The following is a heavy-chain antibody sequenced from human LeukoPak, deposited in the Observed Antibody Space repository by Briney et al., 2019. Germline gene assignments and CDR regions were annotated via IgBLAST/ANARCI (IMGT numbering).Heavy chain of an antibody. CDR3: AGHHHRAVDSSGWYVNWLDP. CDR1: VGSISSYY. J-gene: IGHJ5*02. D-gene: IGHD6-19*01. CDR2: IYYSGST. V-gene: IGHV4-59*08. Sequence: SETLSLTCTDSVGSISSYYWSWIRPPPGKGLERIGYIYYSGSTNYNPSLKSRVTISVDTSKNKFSLKRSSVTAAATAVYYCAGHHHRAVDSSGWYVNWLDPWGQGTLVTVSS.